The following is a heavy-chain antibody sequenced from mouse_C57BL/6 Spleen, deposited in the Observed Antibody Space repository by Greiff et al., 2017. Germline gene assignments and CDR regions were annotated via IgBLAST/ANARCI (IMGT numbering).Heavy chain of an antibody. Sequence: EVKLMESGGGLVKPGGSLKLSCAASGFTFSDYGMHWVRQAPEKGLEWVAYISSGSSTLYYADTVKGRFTISRDNAKNTLFLQMTSLRSEDTAMYYCAGEIMGYDWYFDVWGTGTTVTVSS. CDR2: ISSGSSTL. J-gene: IGHJ1*03. CDR1: GFTFSDYG. V-gene: IGHV5-17*01. CDR3: AGEIMGYDWYFDV. D-gene: IGHD2-2*01.